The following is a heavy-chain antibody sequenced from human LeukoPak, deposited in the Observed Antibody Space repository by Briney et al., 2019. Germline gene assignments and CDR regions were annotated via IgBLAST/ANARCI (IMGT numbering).Heavy chain of an antibody. CDR3: ARDHWYYYDSSGWVDY. CDR1: GFTFSDYY. J-gene: IGHJ4*02. Sequence: GGSLRLSCAASGFTFSDYYMSWIRQAPGKGLEWVSYISSSSSYTNYAGSVKGRFTISRDNAKNSLYLQMNSLRAEDTAVYYCARDHWYYYDSSGWVDYWGQGTLVTVSS. V-gene: IGHV3-11*06. CDR2: ISSSSSYT. D-gene: IGHD3-22*01.